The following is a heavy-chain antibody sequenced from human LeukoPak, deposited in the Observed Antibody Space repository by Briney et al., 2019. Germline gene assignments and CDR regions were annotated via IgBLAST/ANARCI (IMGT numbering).Heavy chain of an antibody. Sequence: ASVKVSCKASGYSFIDYYIHWVRQAPGQGLEWMGWINPSSGGTDYALSFQGRVTITRVTSISTVYMEVSRLRSDDTAVYYCARDEKHVFDIWGRGTMVTVSS. CDR3: ARDEKHVFDI. V-gene: IGHV1-2*02. CDR1: GYSFIDYY. CDR2: INPSSGGT. J-gene: IGHJ3*02.